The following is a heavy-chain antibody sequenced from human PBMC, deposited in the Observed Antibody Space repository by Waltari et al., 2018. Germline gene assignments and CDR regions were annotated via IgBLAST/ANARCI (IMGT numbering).Heavy chain of an antibody. Sequence: QVQLVESGGGVVQPGGSLRLSCAASGFTFSSYGMHWVRQAPGKGLEWVAFIRYDGSNKYYADSVKGRFTISRDNSKNTLYLQMNSLRAEDTAVYYCAKVATTVTDYYYYYGMDVWGQGTTVTVSS. J-gene: IGHJ6*02. CDR1: GFTFSSYG. D-gene: IGHD4-4*01. CDR2: IRYDGSNK. V-gene: IGHV3-30*02. CDR3: AKVATTVTDYYYYYGMDV.